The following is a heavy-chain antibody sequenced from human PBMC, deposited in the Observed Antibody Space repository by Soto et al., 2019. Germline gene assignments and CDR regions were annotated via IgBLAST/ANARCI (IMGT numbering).Heavy chain of an antibody. CDR1: GFTFSSYG. CDR3: AKPLRDSSSWYDHLYYFDY. D-gene: IGHD6-13*01. V-gene: IGHV3-30*18. Sequence: GGSLRLSCAASGFTFSSYGMHWVRQAPGKGLEWVAVISYDGSNKYYADSVKGRFTISRDNSKNTLYLQMNSLRAEDTAVYYCAKPLRDSSSWYDHLYYFDYWGQGTLVTVSS. CDR2: ISYDGSNK. J-gene: IGHJ4*02.